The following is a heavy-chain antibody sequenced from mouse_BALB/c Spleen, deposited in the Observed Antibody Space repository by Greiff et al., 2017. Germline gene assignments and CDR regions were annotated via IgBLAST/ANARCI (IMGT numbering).Heavy chain of an antibody. CDR2: INSNGGST. CDR3: AREGLYYGSSYDY. Sequence: EVKLMESGGGLVQPGGSLKLSCAASGFTFSSYGMSWVRQTPDKRLELVATINSNGGSTYYPDSVKGRFTISRDNAKNTLYLQMSSLKSEDTAMYYCAREGLYYGSSYDYWGQGTTLTVSS. D-gene: IGHD1-1*01. V-gene: IGHV5-6-3*01. CDR1: GFTFSSYG. J-gene: IGHJ2*01.